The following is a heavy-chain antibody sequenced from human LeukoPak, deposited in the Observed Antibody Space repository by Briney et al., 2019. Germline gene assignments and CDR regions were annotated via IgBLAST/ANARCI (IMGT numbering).Heavy chain of an antibody. CDR2: IYPGDSDT. Sequence: GESLKISCKGSGYSFTSYWIGWVRQMPGKGLEWMGNIYPGDSDTRYSPSFQGQVTISADKPISTPYLQWSSLKAPDTAMYYCAPGIWSGYFLENWFDPWGQASLVTVSS. D-gene: IGHD3-3*01. CDR1: GYSFTSYW. CDR3: APGIWSGYFLENWFDP. V-gene: IGHV5-51*01. J-gene: IGHJ5*02.